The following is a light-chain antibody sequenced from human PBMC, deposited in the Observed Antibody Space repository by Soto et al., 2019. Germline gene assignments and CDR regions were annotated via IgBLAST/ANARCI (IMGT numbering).Light chain of an antibody. CDR1: QSVSIN. Sequence: EIVLTHSPATLSVSPGETVTLACRASQSVSINVAWYQQKPGQSPRLLISGASTRATGIPASFSGSGSGTEFTLTISSLQSEDFAIYFCQQYYNWPRTFGQGTKV. CDR2: GAS. V-gene: IGKV3-15*01. J-gene: IGKJ1*01. CDR3: QQYYNWPRT.